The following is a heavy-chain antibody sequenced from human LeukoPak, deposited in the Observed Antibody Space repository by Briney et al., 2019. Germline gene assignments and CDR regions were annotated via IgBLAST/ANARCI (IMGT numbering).Heavy chain of an antibody. CDR2: IYYSGST. CDR3: AGEESKVQAPPYYFDY. D-gene: IGHD1-1*01. CDR1: GGSISSGGYY. J-gene: IGHJ4*02. Sequence: SETLSLTCTVSGGSISSGGYYWSWIRQHPGKGLEWIGYIYYSGSTYYNPSLKSRVTISVDTSKNQFSLKLSSVTAADTAVYYCAGEESKVQAPPYYFDYWGQGTLVTVSS. V-gene: IGHV4-31*03.